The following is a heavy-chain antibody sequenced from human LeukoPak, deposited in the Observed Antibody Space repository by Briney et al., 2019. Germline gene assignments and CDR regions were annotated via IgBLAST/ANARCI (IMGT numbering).Heavy chain of an antibody. CDR3: ARGLTRQEKRYDYVWGSRPAYFDY. CDR2: INHSGST. V-gene: IGHV4-34*01. D-gene: IGHD3-16*01. Sequence: SETLSLTCAVYGGSFSGYYWSWIRQPPGKGLEWIGEINHSGSTNYNPSLKSRVTISVDTSKNQFSLKLSSVTAADTAVYYCARGLTRQEKRYDYVWGSRPAYFDYWGQGTLVTVSS. CDR1: GGSFSGYY. J-gene: IGHJ4*02.